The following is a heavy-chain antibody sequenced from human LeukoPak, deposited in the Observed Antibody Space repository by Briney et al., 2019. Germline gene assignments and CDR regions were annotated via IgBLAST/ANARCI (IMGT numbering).Heavy chain of an antibody. Sequence: HPGGSLRLSCAASGFTFSSYAMHWVRQAPGKGLEWVAVISYDGSNKYYADSVKGRFTISRDNSKNTLYLQMNSLRAEDTAVYYCARDRRSVVVAATRYYYYGMDVWGQGTTVTVSS. CDR3: ARDRRSVVVAATRYYYYGMDV. CDR2: ISYDGSNK. V-gene: IGHV3-30-3*01. D-gene: IGHD2-15*01. CDR1: GFTFSSYA. J-gene: IGHJ6*02.